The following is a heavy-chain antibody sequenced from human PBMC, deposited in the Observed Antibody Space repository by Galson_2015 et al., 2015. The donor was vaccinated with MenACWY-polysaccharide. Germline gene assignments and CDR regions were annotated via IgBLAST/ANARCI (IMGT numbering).Heavy chain of an antibody. Sequence: SVKVSCKASGYTFTSYAMNWVRQAPGQGLEWLGWINTNTGNPTYAQGFTGRFVFSLDTSVSTAYLQISSLKAEDTAVYYCVRKPKQIATTVPMGQLVYSGQRSLVTAAS. D-gene: IGHD4-17*01. CDR1: GYTFTSYA. CDR3: VRKPKQIATTVPMGQLVY. J-gene: IGHJ4*02. CDR2: INTNTGNP. V-gene: IGHV7-4-1*02.